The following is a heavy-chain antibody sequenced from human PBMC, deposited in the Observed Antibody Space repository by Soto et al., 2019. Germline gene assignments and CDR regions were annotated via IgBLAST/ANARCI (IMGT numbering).Heavy chain of an antibody. J-gene: IGHJ4*02. CDR3: AHTVARGAYWETFNY. D-gene: IGHD1-26*01. CDR2: IYRDDDK. Sequence: QITLKESGPTLVKLTETLTLTCTVSGFSLMTNGVGVGWFRQPPGKALEWLALIYRDDDKRYRPSLKSRVTITKDTTKNQVVLPMPNMDPVDTATYYCAHTVARGAYWETFNYWGQGTLVTVSS. CDR1: GFSLMTNGVG. V-gene: IGHV2-5*02.